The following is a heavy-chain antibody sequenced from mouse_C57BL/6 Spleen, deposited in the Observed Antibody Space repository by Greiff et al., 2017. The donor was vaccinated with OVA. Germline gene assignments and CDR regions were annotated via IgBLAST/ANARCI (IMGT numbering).Heavy chain of an antibody. V-gene: IGHV1-15*01. CDR1: GYTFTDYE. CDR3: TREPYYYGSRGDAMDY. D-gene: IGHD1-1*01. CDR2: IDPETGGT. Sequence: QVQLQQSGAELVRPGASVTLSCKASGYTFTDYEMHWVKQTPVHGLEWIGAIDPETGGTAYNQKFKGKAILTADKSSSTAYMELRSLTSEDSAVYYCTREPYYYGSRGDAMDYWGQGTSVTVSS. J-gene: IGHJ4*01.